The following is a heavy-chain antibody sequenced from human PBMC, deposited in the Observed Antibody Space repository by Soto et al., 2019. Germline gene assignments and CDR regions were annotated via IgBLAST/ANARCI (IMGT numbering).Heavy chain of an antibody. D-gene: IGHD1-1*01. J-gene: IGHJ4*02. CDR3: ARFAFNSRFDF. CDR1: GFTVSNNY. V-gene: IGHV3-66*01. CDR2: TYSGDTT. Sequence: DVQLVESGGGLVQPGGSLRLSCVVSGFTVSNNYISWVRQAPGKGLEWVSVTYSGDTTYYADSVKGRFTASRDISKNTLYLQMNSLRAEDTAVFYCARFAFNSRFDFWGQGTLVTVSS.